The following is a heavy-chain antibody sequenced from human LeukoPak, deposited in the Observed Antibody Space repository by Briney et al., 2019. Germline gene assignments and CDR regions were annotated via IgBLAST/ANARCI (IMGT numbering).Heavy chain of an antibody. CDR3: ARSLGVYGPDWFDP. CDR2: INHSGST. CDR1: GASFSGYY. J-gene: IGHJ5*02. D-gene: IGHD3-16*01. V-gene: IGHV4-34*01. Sequence: SETLSLTCTVYGASFSGYYWSWIRQPPGKGLEWIGEINHSGSTNYNPSLKSRVTISVDTSKNQFSLKLSSVTAADTAVYYCARSLGVYGPDWFDPWGQGTLVTVSS.